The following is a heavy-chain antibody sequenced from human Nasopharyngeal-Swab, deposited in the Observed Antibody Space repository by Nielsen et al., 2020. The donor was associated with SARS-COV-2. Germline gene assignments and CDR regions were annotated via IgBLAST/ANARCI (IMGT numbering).Heavy chain of an antibody. CDR1: GFTFSSYS. CDR3: AKVPSTVTTLPPDY. D-gene: IGHD4-11*01. V-gene: IGHV3-48*01. CDR2: ISSSSSTI. Sequence: GESLKISCAASGFTFSSYSMNWVRQAPGKGLEWVSSISSSSSTIYYADSVKGRFTISRDNAKNSLYLQMNSLRAEDTAVYYCAKVPSTVTTLPPDYWGQGTLVTVS. J-gene: IGHJ4*02.